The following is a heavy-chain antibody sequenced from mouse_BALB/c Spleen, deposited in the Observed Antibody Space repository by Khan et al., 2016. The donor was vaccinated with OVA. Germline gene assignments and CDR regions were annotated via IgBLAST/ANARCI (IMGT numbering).Heavy chain of an antibody. CDR2: IWSDGST. CDR3: ARQPYYHYNVMDY. D-gene: IGHD2-10*01. CDR1: GFSLTNYG. Sequence: QVQLKESGPGLVAPSQSLSITCTISGFSLTNYGVHWVRQPPGKGLEWLVVIWSDGSTTYNSALKSRLTITKDNSTSQVFLTMNSLQTDDTAIYFCARQPYYHYNVMDYWGQGTSVTVSS. J-gene: IGHJ4*01. V-gene: IGHV2-6-1*01.